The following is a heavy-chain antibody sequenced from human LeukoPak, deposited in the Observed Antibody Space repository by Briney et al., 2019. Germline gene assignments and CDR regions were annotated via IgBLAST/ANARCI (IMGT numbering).Heavy chain of an antibody. Sequence: GGSLRLSCAASGFTFSSYGMHWVRQAPGKGLEWVAAISYDGSNKYYADSVKGRFTISRDNSKNTLYLQMNSLRAEDTAVYYCAKESGWFGDYYYGMDVWGQGTTVTVSS. D-gene: IGHD3-10*01. V-gene: IGHV3-30*18. J-gene: IGHJ6*02. CDR2: ISYDGSNK. CDR3: AKESGWFGDYYYGMDV. CDR1: GFTFSSYG.